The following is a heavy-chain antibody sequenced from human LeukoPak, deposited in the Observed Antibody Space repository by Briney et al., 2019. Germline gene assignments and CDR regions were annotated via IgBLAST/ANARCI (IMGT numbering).Heavy chain of an antibody. D-gene: IGHD2/OR15-2a*01. J-gene: IGHJ6*03. CDR3: ARVSVGQGGDHILFYMDV. Sequence: GGSLRLACAASGFDFSGYSMTWVRQAPGKGLEWVASMTSSSTYIDYADSVKGRFTLSKDNAENSLYLQMHSLRVDDMAVYYCARVSVGQGGDHILFYMDVWGKGTTVTVSS. CDR2: MTSSSTYI. CDR1: GFDFSGYS. V-gene: IGHV3-21*01.